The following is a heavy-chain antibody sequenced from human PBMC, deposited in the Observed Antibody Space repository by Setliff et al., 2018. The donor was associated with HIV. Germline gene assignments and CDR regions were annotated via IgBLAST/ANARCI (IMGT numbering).Heavy chain of an antibody. CDR2: IKDDGRET. V-gene: IGHV3-7*01. D-gene: IGHD2-2*01. CDR3: ATRFSNSWAFDY. Sequence: PGGSLSLSCAASGFTFSSYWMSWVRQAPGKGLEWVANIKDDGRETYYVDSVKGRFTISRDNAKNSVYLQMNSLRAEDTAVYYCATRFSNSWAFDYWGQGTLVTVSS. J-gene: IGHJ4*02. CDR1: GFTFSSYW.